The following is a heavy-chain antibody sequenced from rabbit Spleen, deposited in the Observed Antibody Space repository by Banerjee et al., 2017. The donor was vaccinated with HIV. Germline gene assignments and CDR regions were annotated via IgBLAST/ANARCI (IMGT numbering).Heavy chain of an antibody. D-gene: IGHD1-1*01. Sequence: QSLEESGGDLVKPGASLTLTCTASGFSFSSVHWIYWVRQAPGKGLEWIGTIYAGDGNTYYASWAKGRFTISKTSSTTVTLQMTSLTAADTATYFCARDLVAVIGWNFRLWGPGTLVTVS. CDR2: IYAGDGNT. J-gene: IGHJ6*01. CDR1: GFSFSSVHW. CDR3: ARDLVAVIGWNFRL. V-gene: IGHV1S40*01.